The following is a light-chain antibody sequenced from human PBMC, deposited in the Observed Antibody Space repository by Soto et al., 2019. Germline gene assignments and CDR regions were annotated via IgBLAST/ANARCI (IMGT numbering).Light chain of an antibody. V-gene: IGLV2-14*01. J-gene: IGLJ1*01. CDR1: SSDVGGYNF. CDR3: SSYTSSSTYV. CDR2: DVR. Sequence: QSVLTQPASVSGSPGQPITISCTGTSSDVGGYNFVSWYQQHPGKAPKLMIYDVRNRPSGVSNRFSGSKSVNTASLTISGLQAEDEADYYCSSYTSSSTYVFGTGTKLTVL.